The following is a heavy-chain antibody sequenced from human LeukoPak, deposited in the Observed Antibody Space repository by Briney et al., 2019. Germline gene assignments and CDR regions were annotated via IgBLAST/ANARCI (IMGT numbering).Heavy chain of an antibody. J-gene: IGHJ6*02. CDR1: GGSISSYY. D-gene: IGHD2/OR15-2a*01. V-gene: IGHV4-59*08. CDR3: ARQPPHVSMVYYYYGMDV. Sequence: SETLSLTCTVSGGSISSYYWSWIRQPPGKGLEWIGYIYYSGSTNYNPSLKSRVTMSVDTSKNQFFLKLSSVTAADTAVYFCARQPPHVSMVYYYYGMDVWGQGTTVIVSS. CDR2: IYYSGST.